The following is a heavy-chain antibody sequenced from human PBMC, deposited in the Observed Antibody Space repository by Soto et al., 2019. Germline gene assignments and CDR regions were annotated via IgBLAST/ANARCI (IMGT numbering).Heavy chain of an antibody. CDR2: ISYGGGTT. V-gene: IGHV3-23*01. J-gene: IGHJ4*02. CDR3: AKNPGYYYDSTGYHFDY. Sequence: EVQLLESGGGLVQPGGSLRLSCAASEFTFSNYAMSWVRQAPGKGLEWVSAISYGGGTTYYADSVKGRFTISRDNSKNTLYLQMNSLRAEDPAVYYCAKNPGYYYDSTGYHFDYWGQGTLVPVSS. D-gene: IGHD3-22*01. CDR1: EFTFSNYA.